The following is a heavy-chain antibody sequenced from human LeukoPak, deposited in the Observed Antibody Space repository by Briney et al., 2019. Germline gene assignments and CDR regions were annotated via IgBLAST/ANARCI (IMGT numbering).Heavy chain of an antibody. CDR3: ARAYYYDSSGDYYLTYYFDY. D-gene: IGHD3-22*01. Sequence: PGGSLRLSCAASGFTFRSYWMTWVRQAPGKGLEWVANIKQDGSEKYYVDSVKGRFTISRDNAKNSLYLQMNSLRAEDTAVYYCARAYYYDSSGDYYLTYYFDYWGQGTLVTVSS. CDR2: IKQDGSEK. CDR1: GFTFRSYW. V-gene: IGHV3-7*01. J-gene: IGHJ4*02.